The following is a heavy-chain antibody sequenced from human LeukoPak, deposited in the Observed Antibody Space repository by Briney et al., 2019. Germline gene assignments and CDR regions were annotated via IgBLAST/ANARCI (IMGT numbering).Heavy chain of an antibody. D-gene: IGHD5-12*01. CDR1: GFTFSSYS. CDR2: IKQDGSEK. CDR3: ARYSGYDPWSYYGMDV. Sequence: SGGSLRLSCAASGFTFSSYSMNWVRQAPGKGLEWVANIKQDGSEKYYVDSVKGRFTISRDNAKNSLYLQMNSLRAEDTAVYYCARYSGYDPWSYYGMDVWGQGTTVTVSS. V-gene: IGHV3-7*04. J-gene: IGHJ6*02.